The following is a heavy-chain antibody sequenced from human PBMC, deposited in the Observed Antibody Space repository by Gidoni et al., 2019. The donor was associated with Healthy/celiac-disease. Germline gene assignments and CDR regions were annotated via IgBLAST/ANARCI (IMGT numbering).Heavy chain of an antibody. Sequence: EVQLVESGGGLVQPGGSRGTSLAASGFTCSSYWMHWVRQAPGKGLVWVSRINSDGSSTSYADSVKGRFTISRDNAKNTLYLQMNSLRAEDTAVYYCASVWGSYYYWGQGTLVTVSS. V-gene: IGHV3-74*01. CDR3: ASVWGSYYY. D-gene: IGHD3-16*01. CDR1: GFTCSSYW. J-gene: IGHJ4*02. CDR2: INSDGSST.